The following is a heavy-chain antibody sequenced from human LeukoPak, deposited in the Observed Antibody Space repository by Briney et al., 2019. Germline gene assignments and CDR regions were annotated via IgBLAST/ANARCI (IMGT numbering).Heavy chain of an antibody. J-gene: IGHJ4*02. D-gene: IGHD2-21*02. Sequence: GGSLRLSCAASGFTFIAYGMQWVRQAPGKGLVWVSRINNDGSSTSYADSVKGRFTISRDNAKNTLYLQVNSLRAQDTGVYYCARELPREVTLDYWGQGTLVTVSS. CDR2: INNDGSST. CDR3: ARELPREVTLDY. CDR1: GFTFIAYG. V-gene: IGHV3-74*01.